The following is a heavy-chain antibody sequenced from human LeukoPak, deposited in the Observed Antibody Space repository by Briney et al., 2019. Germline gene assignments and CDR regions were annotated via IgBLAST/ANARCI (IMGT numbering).Heavy chain of an antibody. D-gene: IGHD1-26*01. CDR3: ARPSGYSGSYYYFDY. J-gene: IGHJ4*02. V-gene: IGHV5-51*01. CDR2: IYPGDSDT. Sequence: GESLKISRKGSGYSFTSYWIGWVRQMPGKGLEWMGIIYPGDSDTRYSPSFQGQVTISADKSISTAYLQWSSLKASDTAMYYCARPSGYSGSYYYFDYWGQRTLVTVSS. CDR1: GYSFTSYW.